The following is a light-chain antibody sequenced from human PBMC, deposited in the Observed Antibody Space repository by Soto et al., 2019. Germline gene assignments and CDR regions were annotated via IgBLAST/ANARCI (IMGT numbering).Light chain of an antibody. J-gene: IGKJ1*01. V-gene: IGKV3-15*01. CDR2: GAT. Sequence: EIVLAHSPGTLSLSPGERATLSCRASQSVSSNYLAWYQQKPGQAPRLLIHGATTRATGIPARFSGSGSGTEFTLTISSLQSEDFAVYYCQQYNNWPRTFGQGTKVDIK. CDR3: QQYNNWPRT. CDR1: QSVSSN.